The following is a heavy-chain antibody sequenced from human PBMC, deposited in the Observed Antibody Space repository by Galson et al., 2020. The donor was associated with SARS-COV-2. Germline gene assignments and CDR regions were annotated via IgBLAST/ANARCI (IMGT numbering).Heavy chain of an antibody. V-gene: IGHV3-21*01. CDR3: ARVFSSSSPGLTNYYYMDV. J-gene: IGHJ6*03. CDR2: ISSSSSYI. D-gene: IGHD6-6*01. CDR1: GFTFSSYS. Sequence: NSGGSLRLSCAASGFTFSSYSMNWVRQAPGKGLEWVSSISSSSSYIYYADSVKGRFTISRDNAKNSLYLQMNSLRAEDTAVYYCARVFSSSSPGLTNYYYMDVWGKGTTVTVSS.